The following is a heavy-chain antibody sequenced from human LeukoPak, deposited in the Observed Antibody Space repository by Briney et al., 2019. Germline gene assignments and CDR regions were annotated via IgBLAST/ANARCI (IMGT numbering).Heavy chain of an antibody. D-gene: IGHD4-23*01. CDR3: ARRAGGYSHPYDY. CDR1: GFTFSSYG. V-gene: IGHV3-30*02. Sequence: GGSLRLSCAASGFTFSSYGMHWVRQAPGKGLEWVAYIRYDGSNKYYADSVKGRFTISRDNSKNTLYLQMNSLRAEDTAVYYCARRAGGYSHPYDYWGQGILVTVSS. J-gene: IGHJ4*02. CDR2: IRYDGSNK.